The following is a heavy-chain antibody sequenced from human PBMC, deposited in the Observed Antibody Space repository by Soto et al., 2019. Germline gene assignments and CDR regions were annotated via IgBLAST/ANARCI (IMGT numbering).Heavy chain of an antibody. V-gene: IGHV3-30*04. Sequence: QMQLVESGGGVVQPGRSLRLSCAASGFTFGPYAMHWVRQAPGKGVEWVAIISFDASNEYYTDSVKGRFTVSRDNSKNTLYLQMNSLRGEDTAVYYCAREDYGDYNGAFDIWGQGTVVTVSS. J-gene: IGHJ3*02. CDR3: AREDYGDYNGAFDI. CDR1: GFTFGPYA. CDR2: ISFDASNE. D-gene: IGHD4-17*01.